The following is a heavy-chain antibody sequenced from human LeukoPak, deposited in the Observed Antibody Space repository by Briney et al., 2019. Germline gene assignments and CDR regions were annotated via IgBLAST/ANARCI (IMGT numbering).Heavy chain of an antibody. CDR1: GYTFTSYF. J-gene: IGHJ4*02. Sequence: GASVKVSCKASGYTFTSYFMHWVRQAPGQGLEWMAWISTYNGNTNYVQKVQGRVTMTTDTSTSTAYMELRSLRSDDTAMYYRARVLRYDFWSAYYFDYWGQGTLVTVSS. V-gene: IGHV1-18*04. D-gene: IGHD3-3*01. CDR3: ARVLRYDFWSAYYFDY. CDR2: ISTYNGNT.